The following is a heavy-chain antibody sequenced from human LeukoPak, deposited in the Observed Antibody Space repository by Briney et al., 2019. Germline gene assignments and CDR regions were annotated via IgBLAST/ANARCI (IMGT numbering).Heavy chain of an antibody. D-gene: IGHD3-22*01. J-gene: IGHJ4*02. CDR2: INHSGST. CDR1: GGSFSGYY. Sequence: SETLSLTCAVYGGSFSGYYWSWIRQPPGRGLEWIGEINHSGSTNYNPSLKSRVTISVDTSKNQFSLKLSSVTAADTAVYYCARRGRYYDSSGYQKTFDYWGQGTLVTVSS. CDR3: ARRGRYYDSSGYQKTFDY. V-gene: IGHV4-34*01.